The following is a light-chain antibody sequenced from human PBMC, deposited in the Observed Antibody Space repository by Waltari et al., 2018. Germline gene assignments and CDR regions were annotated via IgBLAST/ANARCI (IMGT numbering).Light chain of an antibody. J-gene: IGKJ1*01. CDR3: QHYVNLPVT. CDR2: SAS. V-gene: IGKV3-20*01. Sequence: EIVLTQSPGTLSLSPGERATLSCRDSQSVSRALAWYQQKPGQAPRLLIYSASTRATGVPDMFSGSGSGTDFSLTISRLDPEDFAVYYCQHYVNLPVTFGQGTKVEI. CDR1: QSVSRA.